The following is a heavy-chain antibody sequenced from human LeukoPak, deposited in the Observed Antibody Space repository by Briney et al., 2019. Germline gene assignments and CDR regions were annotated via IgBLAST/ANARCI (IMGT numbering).Heavy chain of an antibody. CDR3: VRGGYQFEY. J-gene: IGHJ4*02. V-gene: IGHV3-7*01. CDR2: IKEDGSEK. Sequence: GGSLRLSCAASGFTFSRYWMTWVRQAPGKGLGWVANIKEDGSEKYYVDSVKGRFTISRDNAKNSLYLQMNSLRVEDSAVYYCVRGGYQFEYWGQGTLVTVSS. CDR1: GFTFSRYW. D-gene: IGHD1-26*01.